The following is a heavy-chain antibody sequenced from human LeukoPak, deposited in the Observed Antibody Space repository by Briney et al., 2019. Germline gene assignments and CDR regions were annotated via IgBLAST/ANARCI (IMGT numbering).Heavy chain of an antibody. V-gene: IGHV3-30*01. J-gene: IGHJ4*02. CDR3: ARDFXXXYCIDQ. Sequence: RLSCXASXFTFXXXXXXWVXXXXGXXXXWVTYISDDGRRKYYADSVQGRFSISRDNSKNTVDLQMNSLRVEDTAVYICARDFXXXYCIDQWGQXXXXXXSS. CDR1: XFTFXXXX. D-gene: IGHD2-15*01. CDR2: ISDDGRRK.